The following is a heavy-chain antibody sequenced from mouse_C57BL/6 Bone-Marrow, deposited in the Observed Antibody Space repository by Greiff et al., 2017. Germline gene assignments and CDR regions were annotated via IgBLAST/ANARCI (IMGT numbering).Heavy chain of an antibody. V-gene: IGHV5-6*02. Sequence: VKLVESGGDLVKPGGSLKLSCAASGFPFSSYGMSWVRQTPDKRLEWVATISSGGSYTYYPDSVKGRITISRDNDKNTLDLLMGSLKAEDTAMYYCARRVYGSRFVDWCQGTPATVSA. J-gene: IGHJ3*01. D-gene: IGHD1-1*01. CDR1: GFPFSSYG. CDR2: ISSGGSYT. CDR3: ARRVYGSRFVD.